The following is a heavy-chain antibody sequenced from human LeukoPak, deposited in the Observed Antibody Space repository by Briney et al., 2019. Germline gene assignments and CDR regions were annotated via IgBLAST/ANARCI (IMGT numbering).Heavy chain of an antibody. J-gene: IGHJ4*02. CDR2: VNSNGTKT. CDR1: GFTFSNYW. D-gene: IGHD6-13*01. CDR3: ARDQGDSTSYDFDC. Sequence: PGGSLRLSCAASGFTFSNYWMHWVRQAPGKGLVWVSHVNSNGTKTTYADSVKGRFTISRDNAKNTLYLQMNSLRVEDTAVYYCARDQGDSTSYDFDCWGQGTLVTVST. V-gene: IGHV3-74*01.